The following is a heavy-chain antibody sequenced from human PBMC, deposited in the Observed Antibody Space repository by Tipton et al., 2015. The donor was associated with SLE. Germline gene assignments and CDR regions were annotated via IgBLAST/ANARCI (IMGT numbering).Heavy chain of an antibody. V-gene: IGHV4-59*08. CDR2: IYYSGST. J-gene: IGHJ2*01. CDR3: ARRTPTPYVNWYFDL. Sequence: TLSLTCTVSGGSISSYYWSWIRQPPGKGLEWIGYIYYSGSTNYNPSLKSRVTISVDTSKNQFSLKLSSVTAADTAVYYCARRTPTPYVNWYFDLWGRGTLVTVSS. D-gene: IGHD3-10*02. CDR1: GGSISSYY.